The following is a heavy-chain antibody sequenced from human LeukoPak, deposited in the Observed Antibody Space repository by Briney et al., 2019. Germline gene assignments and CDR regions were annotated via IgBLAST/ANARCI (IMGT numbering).Heavy chain of an antibody. CDR3: ARGMGFHYYYYYYMDV. CDR1: GGTFSSYA. J-gene: IGHJ6*03. CDR2: IIPIFGTA. Sequence: SVTVSCKASGGTFSSYAISWVRQAPGQGLEWMGGIIPIFGTANYAQTLQGRVTITADESTSTAYMELSSLRSEDTAVYYCARGMGFHYYYYYYMDVWGKGTTVTISS. D-gene: IGHD3-10*01. V-gene: IGHV1-69*13.